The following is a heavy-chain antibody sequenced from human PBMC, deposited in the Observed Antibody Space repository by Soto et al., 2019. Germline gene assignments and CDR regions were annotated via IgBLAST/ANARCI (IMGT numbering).Heavy chain of an antibody. Sequence: ASVKVSCKASGYTFISYYMHWVRQAPGQGLEWMGIINPSGGSTSYAQKFQGRVTMTRDTSTSTVYMELSSLRSEDTAVYYCARDERYCSGGSCYPSFDYWGQGTLVTVSS. V-gene: IGHV1-46*01. J-gene: IGHJ4*02. D-gene: IGHD2-15*01. CDR3: ARDERYCSGGSCYPSFDY. CDR1: GYTFISYY. CDR2: INPSGGST.